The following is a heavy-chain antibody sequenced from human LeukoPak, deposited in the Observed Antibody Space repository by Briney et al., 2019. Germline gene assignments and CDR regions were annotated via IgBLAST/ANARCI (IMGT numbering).Heavy chain of an antibody. CDR2: IYPGDSDT. V-gene: IGHV5-51*01. J-gene: IGHJ4*02. CDR3: ARRSPYSSSWYLDY. CDR1: GYSFTSHR. D-gene: IGHD6-13*01. Sequence: GESLQISCKGSGYSFTSHRIGWVRQMPGKGLEWMGIIYPGDSDTRYSPSFQGQVTISADKSISTAYLQWSSLKASDTAMYYCARRSPYSSSWYLDYWGQGTLVTVSS.